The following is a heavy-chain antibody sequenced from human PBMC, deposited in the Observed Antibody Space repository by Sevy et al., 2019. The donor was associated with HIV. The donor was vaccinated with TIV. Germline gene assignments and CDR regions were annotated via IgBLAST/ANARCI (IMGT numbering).Heavy chain of an antibody. Sequence: GSLRLSCAGSGFTFSSYWMSWVRQAPGKGLEWVANINQDGSGKNYVDSVKGRFTISRDNAKNSLYLQMNSLRAEDTAVYYCARYPFSKADYWGQGTLVTVSS. CDR1: GFTFSSYW. D-gene: IGHD3-16*02. CDR3: ARYPFSKADY. CDR2: INQDGSGK. V-gene: IGHV3-7*01. J-gene: IGHJ4*02.